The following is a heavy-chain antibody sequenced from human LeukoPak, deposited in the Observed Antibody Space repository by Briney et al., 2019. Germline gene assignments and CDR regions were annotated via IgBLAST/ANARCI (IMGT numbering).Heavy chain of an antibody. Sequence: ASVKVSCKASGYTFTGYYMPWVRQAPGQGLEWMGWINPNSGGTNYAQKFQGRVTMTRDTSISTAYMELSRLRSDDTAVYYCARDSPITMVRGVYYYYMDAWGKGTTVTVSS. D-gene: IGHD3-10*01. CDR2: INPNSGGT. CDR3: ARDSPITMVRGVYYYYMDA. V-gene: IGHV1-2*02. J-gene: IGHJ6*03. CDR1: GYTFTGYY.